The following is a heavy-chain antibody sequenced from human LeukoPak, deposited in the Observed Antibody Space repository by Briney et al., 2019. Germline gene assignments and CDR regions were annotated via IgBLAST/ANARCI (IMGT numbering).Heavy chain of an antibody. Sequence: SETLSLTCTVSGGSVSSYYWSWIRQPPEKGLEWIGYIYYSGSTNYNPSLKSRVTISVDRSKNQFSLKLSSVTAADTAVYYCAREVMTYHGLSLYYYYGMDVWGQGTTVTVSS. J-gene: IGHJ6*02. CDR2: IYYSGST. CDR3: AREVMTYHGLSLYYYYGMDV. V-gene: IGHV4-59*02. D-gene: IGHD2-21*02. CDR1: GGSVSSYY.